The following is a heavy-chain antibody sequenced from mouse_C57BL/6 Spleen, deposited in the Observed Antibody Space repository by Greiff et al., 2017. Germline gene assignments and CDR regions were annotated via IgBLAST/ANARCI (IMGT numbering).Heavy chain of an antibody. Sequence: QVQLQQPGAELVMPGASVKLSCKASGYTFTSYWMHWVKQRPGQGLEWIGEIDPSDSYTTYNQKFKGKSTLTVDKSSSTAYMQLSSLTSEDSAVYYCARSAYYSFPYYAMDYWGQGTSVTVSS. CDR1: GYTFTSYW. V-gene: IGHV1-69*01. CDR2: IDPSDSYT. CDR3: ARSAYYSFPYYAMDY. D-gene: IGHD2-12*01. J-gene: IGHJ4*01.